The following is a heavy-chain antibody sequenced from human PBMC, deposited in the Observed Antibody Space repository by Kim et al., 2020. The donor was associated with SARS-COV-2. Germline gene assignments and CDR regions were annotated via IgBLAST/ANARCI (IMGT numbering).Heavy chain of an antibody. Sequence: TSCHTSPKSRVPLSVDTSKNQFSLKLSSMTAADPAVYYCARLGSSWFFDYWGQGTLVTVSS. CDR2: T. D-gene: IGHD6-13*01. V-gene: IGHV4-39*01. CDR3: ARLGSSWFFDY. J-gene: IGHJ4*02.